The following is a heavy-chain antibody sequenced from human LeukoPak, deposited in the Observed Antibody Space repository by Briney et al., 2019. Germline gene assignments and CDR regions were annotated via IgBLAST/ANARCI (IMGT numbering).Heavy chain of an antibody. D-gene: IGHD3-3*01. CDR1: EFTFNIYW. CDR3: ARVRFLGRSQYYFDY. J-gene: IGHJ4*02. Sequence: PGGSLRLSCAASEFTFNIYWMSWVRQAPGKGLEWVANIKQDGSEKYYVDSVEGRFTISRDNAKNSLYLQMNSLRAEDTAVYYCARVRFLGRSQYYFDYWGQGTLVTVSS. V-gene: IGHV3-7*01. CDR2: IKQDGSEK.